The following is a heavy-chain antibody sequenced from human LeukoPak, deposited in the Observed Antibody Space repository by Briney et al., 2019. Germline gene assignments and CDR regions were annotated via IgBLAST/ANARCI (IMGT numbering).Heavy chain of an antibody. D-gene: IGHD2-15*01. V-gene: IGHV3-74*01. CDR2: INSDGSST. CDR1: GFTFSSYW. J-gene: IGHJ6*02. CDR3: AVLVHHYYYGMDV. Sequence: GGSLRLSCAAFGFTFSSYWMHWVRQAPGKGLVWVSRINSDGSSTSYADSVKGRFTISRDNAKNTLYLQMNSLRAEDTAVYYCAVLVHHYYYGMDVWGQGTTVTVSS.